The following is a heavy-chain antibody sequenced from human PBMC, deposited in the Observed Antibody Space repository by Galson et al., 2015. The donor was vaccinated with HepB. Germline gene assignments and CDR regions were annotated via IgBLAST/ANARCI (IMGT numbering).Heavy chain of an antibody. J-gene: IGHJ4*02. D-gene: IGHD1-7*01. V-gene: IGHV3-21*06. Sequence: SLRLSCAASGFTFSSYSMNWVRQAPGKGLEWVSSISSSSSHIYYADSVKGRITISRDNAKNSLYLQMNRLRAEDTAVYYCARHLSSVNYMGVDYWGQGTLVTVSS. CDR1: GFTFSSYS. CDR3: ARHLSSVNYMGVDY. CDR2: ISSSSSHI.